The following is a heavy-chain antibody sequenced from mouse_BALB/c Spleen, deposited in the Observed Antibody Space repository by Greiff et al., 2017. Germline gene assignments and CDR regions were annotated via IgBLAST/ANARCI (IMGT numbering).Heavy chain of an antibody. CDR1: GYSITSDYA. CDR2: ISYSGST. Sequence: EVKLVESGPGLVKPSQSLSLTCTVTGYSITSDYAWNWIRQFPGNKLEWMGYISYSGSTSYNPSLKSRISITRDTSKNQFFLQLNSVTTEDTATYYCASAYYRSWFAYWGQGTLVTVSA. D-gene: IGHD2-14*01. CDR3: ASAYYRSWFAY. J-gene: IGHJ3*01. V-gene: IGHV3-2*02.